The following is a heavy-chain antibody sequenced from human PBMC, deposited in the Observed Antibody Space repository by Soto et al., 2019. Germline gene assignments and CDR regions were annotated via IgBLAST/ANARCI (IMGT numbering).Heavy chain of an antibody. D-gene: IGHD2-15*01. CDR3: AREGGSDIVLVVAAPPIYYGMEV. J-gene: IGHJ6*02. CDR2: ISAYNCNT. Sequence: SVELAWEASRYTFASCSSSWARQEQRQGLERMGWISAYNCNTNYAQKLQGRVTMTTDTSTSTAYMELRSLRSDDTAVYYCAREGGSDIVLVVAAPPIYYGMEVWRHRTSVTGS. CDR1: RYTFASCS. V-gene: IGHV1-18*04.